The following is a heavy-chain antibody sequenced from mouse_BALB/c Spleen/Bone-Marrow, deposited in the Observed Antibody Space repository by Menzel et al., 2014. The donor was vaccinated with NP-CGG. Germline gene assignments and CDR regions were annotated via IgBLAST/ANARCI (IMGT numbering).Heavy chain of an antibody. CDR3: TRSITTAVEFDY. Sequence: EVQLQQSGTVLARPGASVNMSCKASGYSFTSYWMYWIKQRPGQGLEWIGAIYPGNSGTSYNQNFKGKAKLTAVTSASTAYMELSSLTNEDSAVYYCTRSITTAVEFDYWGQGTSLTVSS. CDR1: GYSFTSYW. V-gene: IGHV1-5*01. J-gene: IGHJ2*03. D-gene: IGHD1-1*01. CDR2: IYPGNSGT.